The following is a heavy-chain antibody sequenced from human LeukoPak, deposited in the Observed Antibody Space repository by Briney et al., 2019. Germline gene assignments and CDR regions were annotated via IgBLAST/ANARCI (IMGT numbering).Heavy chain of an antibody. CDR1: GFTLSSAW. CDR3: ATAAAGL. J-gene: IGHJ4*02. V-gene: IGHV3-15*01. D-gene: IGHD6-25*01. CDR2: IKSKTNGGTA. Sequence: GGSLRLSCAASGFTLSSAWMSWVRQAPGKGLEWVGRIKSKTNGGTADYSAPVEGRFTISRDDSKNTLDLQMNSLKTEDTAVYYCATAAAGLWGQGTLVTVSS.